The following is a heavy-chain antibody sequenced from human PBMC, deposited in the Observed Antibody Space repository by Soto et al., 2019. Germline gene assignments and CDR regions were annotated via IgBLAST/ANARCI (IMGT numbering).Heavy chain of an antibody. J-gene: IGHJ4*02. CDR2: SSFYNGKK. CDR1: GTACG. V-gene: IGHV1-18*04. CDR3: ATDERDDCSSINCHYFDH. D-gene: IGHD2-2*01. Sequence: NGDCKTSGTACGIIWVLQAPLKRLEWMGWSSFYNGKKNNAPKLQGRITLTTDTSTGTAYMELRSLRSDDTAVYFCATDERDDCSSINCHYFDHWGQGALVTVSS.